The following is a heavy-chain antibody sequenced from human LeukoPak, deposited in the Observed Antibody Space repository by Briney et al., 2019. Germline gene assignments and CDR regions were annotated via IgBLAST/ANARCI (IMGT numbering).Heavy chain of an antibody. CDR1: GGSISSGGYS. J-gene: IGHJ5*02. Sequence: SQTLSLTCAVSGGSISSGGYSWSWIRQPPGKGLEWIGYIYYSGSTYYNPSLKSRVTISVDTSKNQFSLKLSSVTAADTAVYYCARGSYDFWSGYLGWFDPWGQGTLVTVSS. CDR3: ARGSYDFWSGYLGWFDP. CDR2: IYYSGST. V-gene: IGHV4-30-2*05. D-gene: IGHD3-3*01.